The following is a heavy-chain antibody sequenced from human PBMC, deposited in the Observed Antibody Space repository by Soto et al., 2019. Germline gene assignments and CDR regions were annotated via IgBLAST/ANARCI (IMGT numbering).Heavy chain of an antibody. CDR3: VRRVSGNYDY. J-gene: IGHJ4*02. CDR2: SSSNGGTT. CDR1: GFTFSSYD. D-gene: IGHD1-7*01. Sequence: EVQLAESGGGMVQPGGSLRLSCVASGFTFSSYDMHWVRQAPGKGLECVSSSSSNGGTTYYGNSVKGRFTISRDNSKNTLYLQMGSLRAEDMAVYYCVRRVSGNYDYWGQGTLVTVSS. V-gene: IGHV3-64*01.